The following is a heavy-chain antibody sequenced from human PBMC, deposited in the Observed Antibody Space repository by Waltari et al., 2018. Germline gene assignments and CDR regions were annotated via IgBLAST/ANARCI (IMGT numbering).Heavy chain of an antibody. CDR1: GFSFRSCR. CDR3: ARISTWRATISPFDY. CDR2: ISYDGSNR. J-gene: IGHJ4*02. D-gene: IGHD3-3*01. V-gene: IGHV3-30*03. Sequence: QVQVVESGGGVVQPGGSVRPYWAAVGFSFRSCRMNWIRHTPEKGLEWVAYISYDGSNRYYAESVKGRFTISRDNSKNTLFLQMDSLRTEDTALYYCARISTWRATISPFDYWGQGTQVTVSS.